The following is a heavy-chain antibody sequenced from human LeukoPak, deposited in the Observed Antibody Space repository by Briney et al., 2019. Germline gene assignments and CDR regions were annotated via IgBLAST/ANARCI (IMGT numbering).Heavy chain of an antibody. J-gene: IGHJ4*02. CDR3: ARSIGADSSGYYYYFDY. CDR2: ISSSSGYI. D-gene: IGHD3-22*01. CDR1: GFTFSSYS. V-gene: IGHV3-21*01. Sequence: PGGSLRLSCAASGFTFSSYSMNWVRQAPGKGLEWVSSISSSSGYIYYADSVKGRFTISRDNAKNSLYLQMNSLRAEDAAVYYCARSIGADSSGYYYYFDYWGQGTLVTVSS.